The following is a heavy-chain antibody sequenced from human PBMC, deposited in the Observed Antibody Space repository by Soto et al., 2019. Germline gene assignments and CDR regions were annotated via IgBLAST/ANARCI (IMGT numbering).Heavy chain of an antibody. CDR3: ARDLVVRGVISGMDV. D-gene: IGHD3-10*01. V-gene: IGHV4-59*01. J-gene: IGHJ6*02. Sequence: SETLSLTCTVSGGSISSYYWSWIRQPPGKGLEWIGYIYYSGSTNYNPSLKSRVTISVDTSKNQFSLKLSSVTAADTAVYYCARDLVVRGVISGMDVWGQGTTVTVSS. CDR1: GGSISSYY. CDR2: IYYSGST.